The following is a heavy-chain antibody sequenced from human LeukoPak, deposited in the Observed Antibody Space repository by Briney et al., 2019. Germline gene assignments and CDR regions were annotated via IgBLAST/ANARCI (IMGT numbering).Heavy chain of an antibody. Sequence: GRSLRLSCAASGFTFSSYWMSWVRQAPGKGLEWVANIKQDGSEKYYVDSVKGRFTISRDNAKNSLYLQMNSLRAEDTAVYYCASWLQYYDSSGYYPTGDDYWGQGTLVTVSS. CDR2: IKQDGSEK. J-gene: IGHJ4*02. D-gene: IGHD3-22*01. CDR3: ASWLQYYDSSGYYPTGDDY. V-gene: IGHV3-7*01. CDR1: GFTFSSYW.